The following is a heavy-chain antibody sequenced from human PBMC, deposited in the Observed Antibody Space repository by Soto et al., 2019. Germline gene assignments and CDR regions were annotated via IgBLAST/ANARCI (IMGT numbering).Heavy chain of an antibody. CDR1: GYSFTSYW. J-gene: IGHJ3*02. Sequence: PGKSLKISCTGSGYSFTSYWIGWVRQMPGKGLEWVGLIYPGDSDTRYSPSFQGQVTISADKSISTAYLQWSSLKASDTAMYYCASPSMAAQTGAFDIWGQGTMVTVSS. D-gene: IGHD6-6*01. CDR3: ASPSMAAQTGAFDI. V-gene: IGHV5-51*03. CDR2: IYPGDSDT.